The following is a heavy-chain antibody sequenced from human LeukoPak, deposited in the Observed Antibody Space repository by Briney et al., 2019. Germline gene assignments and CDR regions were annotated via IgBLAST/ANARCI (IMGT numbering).Heavy chain of an antibody. CDR2: NLYDGSKG. CDR3: VRDDDSRDNGLDY. CDR1: GFTLCSFG. D-gene: IGHD3-22*01. Sequence: GGSLRLSCAASGFTLCSFGMLCVPAAPGEGLEGGAVNLYDGSKGFYPDSVEGRFTISRNNSNNTLYLQMNSLRAEDTGVYYCVRDDDSRDNGLDYWGRGTLVTVSS. J-gene: IGHJ4*02. V-gene: IGHV3-33*01.